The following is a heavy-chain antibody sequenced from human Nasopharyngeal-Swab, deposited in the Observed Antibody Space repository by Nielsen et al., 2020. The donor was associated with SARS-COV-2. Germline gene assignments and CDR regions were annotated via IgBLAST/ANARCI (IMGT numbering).Heavy chain of an antibody. V-gene: IGHV3-7*01. CDR3: ARDGGRGPYIVVVPAVDAFDI. J-gene: IGHJ3*02. CDR2: IKQDGSEK. Sequence: GESLKISCAASGFTFSSYWMSWVRQAPGKGREWVANIKQDGSEKYYVDSVKGRFTISRDNAKNSLYLQMNSLRAEDTAVYYCARDGGRGPYIVVVPAVDAFDIWGQGTMVTVSS. CDR1: GFTFSSYW. D-gene: IGHD2-2*01.